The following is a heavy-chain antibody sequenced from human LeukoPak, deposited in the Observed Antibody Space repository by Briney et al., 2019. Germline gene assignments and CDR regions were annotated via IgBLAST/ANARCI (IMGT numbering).Heavy chain of an antibody. CDR3: ARRAGGYSHPYDY. J-gene: IGHJ4*02. D-gene: IGHD4-23*01. CDR2: VYSGRST. CDR1: GFTVSSNY. V-gene: IGHV3-53*01. Sequence: PGGSLRLSCAASGFTVSSNYMSWVRQAPGKGLEWVSVVYSGRSTYYADSVKGRFTISRDNSKNTLYLQVNSLRAEDTAVYYCARRAGGYSHPYDYWGQGTLVTVSS.